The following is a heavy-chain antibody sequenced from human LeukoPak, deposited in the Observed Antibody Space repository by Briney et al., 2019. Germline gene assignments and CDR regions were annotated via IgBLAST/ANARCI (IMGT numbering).Heavy chain of an antibody. CDR2: IKQDGSEK. V-gene: IGHV3-7*01. CDR1: GFIFSNYW. D-gene: IGHD7-27*01. J-gene: IGHJ4*02. Sequence: GGSLRLSCAASGFIFSNYWMSWVRQAPGKGLEWVANIKQDGSEKDYVDSVKGRFTISRDNAKNSLYLQMNSLRAEDTAVYYCATSNWGAWYWGQGTLVTVSS. CDR3: ATSNWGAWY.